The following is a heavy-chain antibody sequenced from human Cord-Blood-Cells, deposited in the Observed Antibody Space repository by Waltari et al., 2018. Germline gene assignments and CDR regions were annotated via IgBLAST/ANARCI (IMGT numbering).Heavy chain of an antibody. CDR1: GGSISSSSYY. CDR2: IYYSGST. CDR3: ARPSYSSGWYDY. V-gene: IGHV4-39*01. D-gene: IGHD6-19*01. J-gene: IGHJ4*02. Sequence: QLQLQESGLGLVKPSETLSLTCTVSGGSISSSSYYWGWIRQPPGKGLEWFVGIYYSGSTYYNPSLKSRVTISVDTSKNQFSLKLSSVTAADTAVYYWARPSYSSGWYDYWGQGTLVTVSS.